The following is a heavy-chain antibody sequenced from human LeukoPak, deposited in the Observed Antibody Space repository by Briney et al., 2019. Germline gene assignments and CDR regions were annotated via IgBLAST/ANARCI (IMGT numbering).Heavy chain of an antibody. J-gene: IGHJ4*02. D-gene: IGHD3-16*01. V-gene: IGHV4-34*01. CDR3: ARGWGGYNDY. CDR2: INHSGST. Sequence: SETLSLTCAVYGGSFSGYYWSWIRQPPGKGLEWIGEINHSGSTNYNPSLKSRVTISVDTSKNQFSLKLSSVTAADTAVYYCARGWGGYNDYWGQGTLVTVSS. CDR1: GGSFSGYY.